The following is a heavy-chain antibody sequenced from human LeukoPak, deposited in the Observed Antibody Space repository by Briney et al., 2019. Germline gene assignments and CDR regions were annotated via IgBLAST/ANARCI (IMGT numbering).Heavy chain of an antibody. CDR3: ARDVRRVAAGTMNY. J-gene: IGHJ4*02. D-gene: IGHD6-13*01. Sequence: GGSLRLSCAASGFTVSSNYMSWVRQAPGKGLEWVSVIYSGGRTYYADSVKGRFTISRDDSKNTLYLQMNSLRAEDTAVYFCARDVRRVAAGTMNYWGQGTLVTVSS. CDR2: IYSGGRT. CDR1: GFTVSSNY. V-gene: IGHV3-66*01.